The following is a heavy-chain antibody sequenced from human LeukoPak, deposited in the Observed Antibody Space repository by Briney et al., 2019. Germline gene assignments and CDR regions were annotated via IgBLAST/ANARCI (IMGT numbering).Heavy chain of an antibody. CDR2: ISAYNGNT. D-gene: IGHD2-2*02. J-gene: IGHJ6*02. CDR3: ARDCSSTSCYMNYYYGMDV. Sequence: ASVKVSCKASGYTVTSYGISWVRQAPGQGLEWRGWISAYNGNTNYSHKLQGRVTMTTDTSTSTDYMALRSLRSAATAVYYCARDCSSTSCYMNYYYGMDVWGQGTTVTVSS. V-gene: IGHV1-18*01. CDR1: GYTVTSYG.